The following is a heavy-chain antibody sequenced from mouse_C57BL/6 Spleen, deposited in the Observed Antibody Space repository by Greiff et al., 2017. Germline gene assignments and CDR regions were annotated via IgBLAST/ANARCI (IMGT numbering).Heavy chain of an antibody. CDR3: ARYEDLYGGAY. CDR2: IDPSDSET. Sequence: QVQLQQPGAELVRPGSSVKLSCKASGYTFTSYWMHWVKQRPIQGLEWIGNIDPSDSETHYNQKFKDKATLTVDKSSSTAYMQLSSLTSEDSAVYYGARYEDLYGGAYWGQGTMVTVSA. V-gene: IGHV1-52*01. CDR1: GYTFTSYW. J-gene: IGHJ3*01. D-gene: IGHD5-1*01.